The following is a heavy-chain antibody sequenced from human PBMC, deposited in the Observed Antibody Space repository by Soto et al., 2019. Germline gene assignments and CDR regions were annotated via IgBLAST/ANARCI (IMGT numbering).Heavy chain of an antibody. CDR2: INAGNGNT. CDR3: ARSSGYYVIDDY. J-gene: IGHJ4*02. CDR1: GYTFTSYA. D-gene: IGHD3-22*01. V-gene: IGHV1-3*05. Sequence: QVQLVQSGAEEKKPGASVKVSCKASGYTFTSYAMHWVRQAPGQRLEWMGWINAGNGNTKYSQKFQGRVTITRDTPASTAYMELSSLRSEDTAVYYCARSSGYYVIDDYWGQGTLVTVSS.